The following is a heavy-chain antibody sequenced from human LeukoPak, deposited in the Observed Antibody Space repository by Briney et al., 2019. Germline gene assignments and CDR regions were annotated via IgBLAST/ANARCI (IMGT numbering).Heavy chain of an antibody. Sequence: ASVKVSCKASGYTFTGYYMHWVRQAPGQGLEWMGWIYPNSGGTNYAQKFQGRVTMTWDTSISTAYMELSRLRSDDTAVYYCARDHSTIVVVPAAMGVLVSWGQGTLVTVSS. V-gene: IGHV1-2*02. D-gene: IGHD2-2*01. CDR2: IYPNSGGT. J-gene: IGHJ5*02. CDR1: GYTFTGYY. CDR3: ARDHSTIVVVPAAMGVLVS.